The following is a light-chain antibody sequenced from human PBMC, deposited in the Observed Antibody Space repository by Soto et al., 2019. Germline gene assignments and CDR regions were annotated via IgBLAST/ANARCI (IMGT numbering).Light chain of an antibody. CDR3: SSYTSRYSGV. J-gene: IGLJ3*02. Sequence: QSALTQPASVSGSPGQSITISCTGTSSDVGGYNYVSWYQQHPGKAPKLMIYEVSNRPSGVSNRFSGSKSGNTASLTISGLQAEDEADYYCSSYTSRYSGVFGGGTQLTVL. CDR1: SSDVGGYNY. CDR2: EVS. V-gene: IGLV2-14*03.